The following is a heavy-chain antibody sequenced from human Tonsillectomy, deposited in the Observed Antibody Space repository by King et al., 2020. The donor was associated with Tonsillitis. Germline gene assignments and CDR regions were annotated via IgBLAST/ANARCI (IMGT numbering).Heavy chain of an antibody. Sequence: QLVQSGGGVVQPGRSLRLSCAASGFTFSSYAMHWVRQAPGKGLEWVAVISYDGSNKYYADSVKGRFTISRDNSKNTLYRQMNSLRAEDTAVYYCATIDWYFDLWGRGSLVTVSS. V-gene: IGHV3-30-3*01. CDR1: GFTFSSYA. CDR3: ATIDWYFDL. CDR2: ISYDGSNK. J-gene: IGHJ2*01.